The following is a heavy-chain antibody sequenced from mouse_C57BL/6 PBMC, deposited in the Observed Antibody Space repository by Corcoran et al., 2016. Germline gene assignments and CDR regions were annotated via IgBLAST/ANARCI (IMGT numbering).Heavy chain of an antibody. CDR1: GYTFTDYY. Sequence: EVQLQQSGPELVKPGASVKISCKASGYTFTDYYMNWVKQSHGKSLEWIGDINPNNGGTIYNQKFKGKATLTVDKSSSTAYMELRSLTSEDTAVYYCARFSIYYDDGFAYWGQGTLVTVSA. CDR3: ARFSIYYDDGFAY. V-gene: IGHV1-26*01. J-gene: IGHJ3*01. CDR2: INPNNGGT. D-gene: IGHD2-4*01.